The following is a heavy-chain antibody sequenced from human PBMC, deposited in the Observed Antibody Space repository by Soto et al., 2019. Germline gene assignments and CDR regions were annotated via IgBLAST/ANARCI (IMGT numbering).Heavy chain of an antibody. Sequence: EVQFLESGGGLVQPGESLTLSCAASGFTFSNYAMNWVRQAPGKGLEWVSGISGGGSRTYYADSVKGRFTISRDNSMNTLYVQLNSLTAGDTAVYYCAKESGGSSAYYIDCWGQGTLVTVSS. J-gene: IGHJ4*02. CDR1: GFTFSNYA. V-gene: IGHV3-23*01. D-gene: IGHD6-19*01. CDR2: ISGGGSRT. CDR3: AKESGGSSAYYIDC.